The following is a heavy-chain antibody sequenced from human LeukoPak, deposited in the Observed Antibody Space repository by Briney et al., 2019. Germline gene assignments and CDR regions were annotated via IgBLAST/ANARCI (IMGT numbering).Heavy chain of an antibody. V-gene: IGHV3-7*01. D-gene: IGHD5-12*01. CDR1: GFTFSAYW. CDR2: LKQDGSEK. J-gene: IGHJ4*02. CDR3: VRDQGSYTDYEVDY. Sequence: PGGSLRLSCAASGFTFSAYWMSWVRQAPGKGLEWVANLKQDGSEKYYVDSVKGRFTISRDNAKNSLYLQLNSLSAEDTGVYYCVRDQGSYTDYEVDYWGQGTLVTVSS.